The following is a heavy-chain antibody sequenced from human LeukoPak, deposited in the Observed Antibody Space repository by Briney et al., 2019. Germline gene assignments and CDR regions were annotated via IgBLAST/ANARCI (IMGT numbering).Heavy chain of an antibody. Sequence: GGSLRLSCAASGFTFTNAWMNWVRQAPGKGLEWVGRIKSKTDGGTTDYAAPVKGRFTISRDDSKNTLHLQMNSLKTEDTAVYYCTTTPTKYYDFWSAYNDYWGQGTLVTVSS. CDR2: IKSKTDGGTT. J-gene: IGHJ4*02. V-gene: IGHV3-15*07. CDR3: TTTPTKYYDFWSAYNDY. D-gene: IGHD3-3*01. CDR1: GFTFTNAW.